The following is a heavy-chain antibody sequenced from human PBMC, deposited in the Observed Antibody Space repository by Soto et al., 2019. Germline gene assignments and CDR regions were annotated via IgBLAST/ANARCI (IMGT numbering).Heavy chain of an antibody. V-gene: IGHV4-59*01. CDR2: IYYSGST. CDR1: GGSISSYY. D-gene: IGHD3-3*01. J-gene: IGHJ4*02. Sequence: SETLSLTCTVSGGSISSYYWSWIRQPPGKGLEWIGYIYYSGSTNYNPSLKSRVTISVDTSKNQFSLKLSSVTAADTAVYYCASSWSGHFDYWGQGTLVTVSS. CDR3: ASSWSGHFDY.